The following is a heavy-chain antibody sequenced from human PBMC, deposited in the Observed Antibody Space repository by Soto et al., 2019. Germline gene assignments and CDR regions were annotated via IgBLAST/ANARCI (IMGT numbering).Heavy chain of an antibody. V-gene: IGHV4-61*08. CDR1: GGSISSGGYY. D-gene: IGHD3-10*01. CDR3: AGYGSRFPRYNWFDP. J-gene: IGHJ5*02. Sequence: PSETLSLTCTVSGGSISSGGYYWSWIRQHPGKGLEWIGYIYYSGSTNYNPSLKSRVTISVDTSKNQFSLKLSSVTAADTAVYYCAGYGSRFPRYNWFDPWGQGTLVTAPQ. CDR2: IYYSGST.